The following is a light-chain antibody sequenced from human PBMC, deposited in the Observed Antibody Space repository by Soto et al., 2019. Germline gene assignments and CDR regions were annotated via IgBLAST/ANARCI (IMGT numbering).Light chain of an antibody. V-gene: IGKV3-11*01. J-gene: IGKJ1*01. CDR1: QSVSSY. Sequence: EIVLTQSPATLSLSPGERATLSCRASQSVSSYLAWYQQKPGQAPRLLIYDASNRTTDIPARFSGSGSGTDVTLTISSLEPEDFAVYYCQQRSKWPRTFGQGTKVEIK. CDR2: DAS. CDR3: QQRSKWPRT.